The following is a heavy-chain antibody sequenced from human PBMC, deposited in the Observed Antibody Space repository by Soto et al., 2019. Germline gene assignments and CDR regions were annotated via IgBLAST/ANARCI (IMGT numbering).Heavy chain of an antibody. CDR2: INAGNGNT. V-gene: IGHV1-3*01. D-gene: IGHD4-17*01. J-gene: IGHJ6*02. Sequence: ASVKVSCKASGYTFTSYAMHWVRQAPGQRLEWMGWINAGNGNTKYSQKFQGRVTITRDTSASTAYMELSSLRSEDTAVYYCARRGDYVKSHYGMEGWGQGTTVTVSS. CDR3: ARRGDYVKSHYGMEG. CDR1: GYTFTSYA.